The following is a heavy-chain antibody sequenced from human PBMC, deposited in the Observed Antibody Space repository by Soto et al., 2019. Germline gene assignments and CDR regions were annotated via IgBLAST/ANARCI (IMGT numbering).Heavy chain of an antibody. J-gene: IGHJ3*02. CDR2: ISGNTAYT. CDR3: ANRPTRQQAPHYAFDI. D-gene: IGHD6-13*01. V-gene: IGHV3-23*01. CDR1: GFTFSSYA. Sequence: EVQLLESGGGLVQPGGSLRLSCAASGFTFSSYAMTWVRQAPGKGLEWVSFISGNTAYTYYADSVKGRFTISRDNSKNTLYLQGNSLRAEDTAVYYCANRPTRQQAPHYAFDIWGQGTMVTVSS.